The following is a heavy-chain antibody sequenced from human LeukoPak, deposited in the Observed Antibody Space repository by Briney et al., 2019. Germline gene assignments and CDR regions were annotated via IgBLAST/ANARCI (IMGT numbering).Heavy chain of an antibody. CDR2: FYRGDST. J-gene: IGHJ4*02. V-gene: IGHV3-53*01. D-gene: IGHD2-15*01. CDR3: AREVVSSPSYFDS. CDR1: GFIFSSYT. Sequence: PGGSLRLSCAASGFIFSSYTMNWVRQAPGKGLEWVSFFYRGDSTYYAESVRGRFTISRDNSKNTLYLLMNSLVPEDTAVYYCAREVVSSPSYFDSWGQGTLVTVSS.